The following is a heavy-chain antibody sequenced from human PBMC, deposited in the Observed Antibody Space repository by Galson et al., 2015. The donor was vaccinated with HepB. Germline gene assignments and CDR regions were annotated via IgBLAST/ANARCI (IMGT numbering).Heavy chain of an antibody. CDR2: IYHSGIT. D-gene: IGHD3-22*01. CDR3: ARDRYYDSDGYYYGMDV. CDR1: GGSMSSGGYS. J-gene: IGHJ6*02. V-gene: IGHV4-30-2*01. Sequence: TLSLTCAVSGGSMSSGGYSWSWIRQPPGKGLEWIGYIYHSGITYYNPSLKSRVTISVDRSKNQFSLKLSSVTAADTAVYYCARDRYYDSDGYYYGMDVWGQGTTVTVSS.